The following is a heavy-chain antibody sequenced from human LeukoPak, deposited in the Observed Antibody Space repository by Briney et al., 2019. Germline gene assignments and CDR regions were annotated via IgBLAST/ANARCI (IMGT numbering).Heavy chain of an antibody. CDR3: SGRDSSRNPWAY. J-gene: IGHJ4*02. Sequence: GGSLTLSFAACGFTFDSFRMNWVRLAPGRGLEWLAHIKPDGSDKYYVGSVKGRFTISRDNGNNLVYLEMSSLRVEDTAVYYCSGRDSSRNPWAYWGQGTLVSVSS. CDR1: GFTFDSFR. CDR2: IKPDGSDK. D-gene: IGHD2-2*01. V-gene: IGHV3-7*01.